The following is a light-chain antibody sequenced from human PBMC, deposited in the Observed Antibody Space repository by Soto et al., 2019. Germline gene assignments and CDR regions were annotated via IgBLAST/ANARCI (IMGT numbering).Light chain of an antibody. V-gene: IGKV1-5*03. J-gene: IGKJ1*01. CDR1: QTISSW. CDR3: EHYNSYSEA. Sequence: DIQMTQSPSTLDASVGDRVTNTFRASQTISSWLAWYQQKPGKAPKLLIYKASTLKSGVPSRFSGSGSGTEFTLTISSLQPDDFATYYCEHYNSYSEALGQGTKVDIK. CDR2: KAS.